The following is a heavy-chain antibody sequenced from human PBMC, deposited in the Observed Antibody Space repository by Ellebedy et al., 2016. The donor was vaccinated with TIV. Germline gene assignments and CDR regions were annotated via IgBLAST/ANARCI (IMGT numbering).Heavy chain of an antibody. Sequence: SETLSLXXTVSGGSISSGGYYWSWIRQHQGKGLEWIGYIYYSGSTYYNPSLKSRVTISVDTSKNQFSLKLSSVTAADTAVYYCARGGYCSSTSCPGLNWFDPWGQGTLVTVSS. CDR2: IYYSGST. J-gene: IGHJ5*02. CDR1: GGSISSGGYY. V-gene: IGHV4-31*03. D-gene: IGHD2-2*01. CDR3: ARGGYCSSTSCPGLNWFDP.